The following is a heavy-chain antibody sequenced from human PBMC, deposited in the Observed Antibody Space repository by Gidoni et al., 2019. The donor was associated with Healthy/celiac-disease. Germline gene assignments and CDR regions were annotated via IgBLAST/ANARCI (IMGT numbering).Heavy chain of an antibody. CDR2: ISSSSSYI. V-gene: IGHV3-21*01. J-gene: IGHJ6*02. CDR3: ARDPRDGYNYYYYYGMDV. D-gene: IGHD5-12*01. Sequence: EVQLVESGGGLVKPGGSLRLSWAASGFTFRRYRMNWVRQAPGKGLECVSSISSSSSYIYYADSVKGRFTISRDNAKNSLYLQMNSLRAEDTAVYYCARDPRDGYNYYYYYGMDVWGQGTTVTVSS. CDR1: GFTFRRYR.